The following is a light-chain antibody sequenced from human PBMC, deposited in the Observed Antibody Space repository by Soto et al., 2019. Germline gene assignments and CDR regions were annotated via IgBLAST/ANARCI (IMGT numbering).Light chain of an antibody. CDR2: GAS. CDR3: QQYGRSPPT. Sequence: TLSLSPGDTATLSCRASQSLSDSQLAWYQQKPGQAPRLVISGASSRATGIPDRLTGSGSGTDFTLTISRLEPEDFAVYYCQQYGRSPPTFGQRIKVDIK. J-gene: IGKJ1*01. V-gene: IGKV3-20*01. CDR1: QSLSDSQ.